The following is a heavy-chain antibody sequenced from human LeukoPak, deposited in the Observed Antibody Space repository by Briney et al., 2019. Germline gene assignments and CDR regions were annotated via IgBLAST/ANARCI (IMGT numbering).Heavy chain of an antibody. Sequence: GGALRLSCAASGFTFSNYAMHWVRQAPGTGIEWVAVIWYDRGDKYYADAVKGRFTISRDDSKNTLYLQIKSLRAEDTAVYYCARDKWGNGWTGSIDNWGQGTLVTVSA. CDR1: GFTFSNYA. V-gene: IGHV3-33*01. J-gene: IGHJ4*02. CDR2: IWYDRGDK. D-gene: IGHD6-19*01. CDR3: ARDKWGNGWTGSIDN.